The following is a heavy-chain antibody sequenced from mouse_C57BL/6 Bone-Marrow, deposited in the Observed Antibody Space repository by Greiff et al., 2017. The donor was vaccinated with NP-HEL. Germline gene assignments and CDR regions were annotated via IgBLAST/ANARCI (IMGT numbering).Heavy chain of an antibody. Sequence: QVQLQQSGAELVRPGASVKLSCTASGYTFTDYYINWVKQRPGQGLEWIARIYPGSGNTSYNEKFKGKATLTAEKSSSTAYMQLSSLTSEDSAVYFCARASSAWFAYWGQGTLVTVSA. CDR1: GYTFTDYY. J-gene: IGHJ3*01. D-gene: IGHD3-1*01. CDR2: IYPGSGNT. V-gene: IGHV1-76*01. CDR3: ARASSAWFAY.